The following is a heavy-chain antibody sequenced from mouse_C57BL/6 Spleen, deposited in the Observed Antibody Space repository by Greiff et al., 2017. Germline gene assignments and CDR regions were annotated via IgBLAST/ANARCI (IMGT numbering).Heavy chain of an antibody. CDR3: ARRGGNWYFDV. CDR1: GYTFTDYY. J-gene: IGHJ1*03. V-gene: IGHV1-26*01. Sequence: EVQLQQSGPELVKPGASVKISCKASGYTFTDYYMNWVKQSPGQSLEWIGDINPNNGGTSYNQKFKGKATLTVDKSSSTAYMELRSLTSEDSAGXYCARRGGNWYFDVWGTGTTVTVSS. CDR2: INPNNGGT. D-gene: IGHD1-1*02.